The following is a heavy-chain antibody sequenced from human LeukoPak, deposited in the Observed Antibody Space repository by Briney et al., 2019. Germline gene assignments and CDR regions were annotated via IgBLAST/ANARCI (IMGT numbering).Heavy chain of an antibody. D-gene: IGHD3-10*02. CDR2: ISSSGSTI. CDR1: GFTFNKYW. Sequence: GGSLRLSCAASGFTFNKYWMTWVRQAPGKGLEWVSYISSSGSTIYYADSVKGRFTISRDNAKNSLYLQMSSLRAEDTAVYYCAELGITMIGGVWGKGTTVTISS. CDR3: AELGITMIGGV. V-gene: IGHV3-48*03. J-gene: IGHJ6*04.